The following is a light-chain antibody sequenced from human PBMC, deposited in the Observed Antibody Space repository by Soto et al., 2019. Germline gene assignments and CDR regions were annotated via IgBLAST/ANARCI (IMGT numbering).Light chain of an antibody. CDR1: SGDVGSYNL. CDR3: CSYARSSTYV. V-gene: IGLV2-23*01. J-gene: IGLJ1*01. Sequence: QSALTQPASVSGSPGQSIXIXXTGTSGDVGSYNLVSWYQHHPGKAPKLMIYEGSKRPSGVSNRFSGSKSGSTASLTISGLQAEDEADYYCCSYARSSTYVFGTGTKLTVL. CDR2: EGS.